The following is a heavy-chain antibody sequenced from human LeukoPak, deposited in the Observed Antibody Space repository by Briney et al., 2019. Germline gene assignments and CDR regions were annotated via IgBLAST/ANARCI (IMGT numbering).Heavy chain of an antibody. J-gene: IGHJ4*02. CDR3: ATGVDYGDYVFYFDY. Sequence: ASVKVSCKASGYTFTGYYMHWVRQAPGQGLEWMGWINPNSGGTNYAQKFQGRVTMTRDTSISTAYMELSRLRSDDTAVYYCATGVDYGDYVFYFDYWGQGTPVTVSS. V-gene: IGHV1-2*02. CDR1: GYTFTGYY. D-gene: IGHD4-17*01. CDR2: INPNSGGT.